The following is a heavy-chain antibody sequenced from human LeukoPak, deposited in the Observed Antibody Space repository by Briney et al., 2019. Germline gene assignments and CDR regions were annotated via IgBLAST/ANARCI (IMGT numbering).Heavy chain of an antibody. CDR3: AKGNEQLDYFDY. Sequence: PGGSLRLSCAASGFSFSNSWMNWVRQAPGKGLEWVAVIWYDGSNKYYADSVKGRFTISRDNSKNTLYLQMNSLRAEDTAVYYCAKGNEQLDYFDYWGQGTLVTVSS. D-gene: IGHD6-13*01. CDR2: IWYDGSNK. CDR1: GFSFSNSW. V-gene: IGHV3-33*06. J-gene: IGHJ4*02.